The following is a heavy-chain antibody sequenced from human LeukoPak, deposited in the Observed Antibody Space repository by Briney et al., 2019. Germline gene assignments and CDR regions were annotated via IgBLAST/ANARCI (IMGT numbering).Heavy chain of an antibody. J-gene: IGHJ5*02. V-gene: IGHV1-2*02. CDR1: GYTFTGYY. Sequence: ASVKVSCKASGYTFTGYYMHWVRQAPGQGLEWMGWINPNSGGTNYAQKFQGRVTMTRDTSISTAYMQLSRLRSDDTAVYYCARGYICSGGTCYSRLWFDPWGQGTLVSVSS. D-gene: IGHD2-15*01. CDR3: ARGYICSGGTCYSRLWFDP. CDR2: INPNSGGT.